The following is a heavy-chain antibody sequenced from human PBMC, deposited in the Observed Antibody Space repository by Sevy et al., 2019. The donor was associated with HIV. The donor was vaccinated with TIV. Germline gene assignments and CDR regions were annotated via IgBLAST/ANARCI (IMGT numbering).Heavy chain of an antibody. D-gene: IGHD2-15*01. CDR2: IYYSGST. CDR1: GGSISSSSYY. Sequence: SETLSLTCTVSGGSISSSSYYWGWIRQPPGKGLEWIGSIYYSGSTYYNPSLKSRVTISVDTSKNQFSLKLSSVTAAXTAVYYCARQNIVVVVAATYNWFDPWGQGTLVTVSS. CDR3: ARQNIVVVVAATYNWFDP. V-gene: IGHV4-39*01. J-gene: IGHJ5*02.